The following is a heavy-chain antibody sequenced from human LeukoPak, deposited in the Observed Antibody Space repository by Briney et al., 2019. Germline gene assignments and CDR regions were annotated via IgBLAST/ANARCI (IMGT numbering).Heavy chain of an antibody. CDR1: GFTFSSYG. CDR3: AKVAVADNFDY. J-gene: IGHJ4*02. CDR2: ISYDGSNK. V-gene: IGHV3-30*18. D-gene: IGHD6-19*01. Sequence: GGSLRLSCAASGFTFSSYGMHWVRQAPGKGLGWVAVISYDGSNKYYADSVKGRFTISRDNSKNTLYLQMNSLRAEDTAVYYCAKVAVADNFDYWGQGTLVTVSS.